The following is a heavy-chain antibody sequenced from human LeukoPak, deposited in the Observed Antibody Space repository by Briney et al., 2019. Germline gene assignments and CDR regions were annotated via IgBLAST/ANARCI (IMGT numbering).Heavy chain of an antibody. CDR1: GYTFTSYG. V-gene: IGHV1-18*01. CDR3: ASIAAAGTGNYYYYYGMDV. CDR2: ISAYNGNT. D-gene: IGHD6-13*01. Sequence: DSVKVSCKASGYTFTSYGISWVRQAPGQGLEWMGWISAYNGNTNYAQKLQGRVTMTTDTSTSTAYMELRSLRSDDTAVYYCASIAAAGTGNYYYYYGMDVWGQGTTVTVSS. J-gene: IGHJ6*02.